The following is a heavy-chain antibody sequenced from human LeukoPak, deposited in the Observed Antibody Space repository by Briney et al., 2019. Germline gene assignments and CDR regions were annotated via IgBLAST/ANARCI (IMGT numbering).Heavy chain of an antibody. D-gene: IGHD3-3*01. J-gene: IGHJ4*02. CDR1: GGSISSGGYY. CDR2: IYYSGST. V-gene: IGHV4-31*03. Sequence: SETLSLTCTVSGGSISSGGYYWSWLRQHPGKGLEWIGYIYYSGSTYYNPSLKSRVTISVDTSKNQFSLKLTSVTAADTAVYFCARAGGFFSPFGYWGQGTLVTVSS. CDR3: ARAGGFFSPFGY.